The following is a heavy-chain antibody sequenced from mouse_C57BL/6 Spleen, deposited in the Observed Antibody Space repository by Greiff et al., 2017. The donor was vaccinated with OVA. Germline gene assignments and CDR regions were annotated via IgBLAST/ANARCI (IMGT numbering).Heavy chain of an antibody. J-gene: IGHJ4*01. CDR3: ARCYDGYASSMDY. Sequence: QVQLQQSGAELVKPGASVKLSCKASGYTFTSYWMHWVKQRPGQGLEWIGMIHPNSGSTNYNEKFKSKATLTVDKSSSTAYMQLSSLTSEDSAVYYCARCYDGYASSMDYWGQGTSVTVSS. V-gene: IGHV1-64*01. CDR1: GYTFTSYW. CDR2: IHPNSGST. D-gene: IGHD2-3*01.